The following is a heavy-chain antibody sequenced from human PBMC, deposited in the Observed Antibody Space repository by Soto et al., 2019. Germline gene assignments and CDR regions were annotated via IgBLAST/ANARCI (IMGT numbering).Heavy chain of an antibody. J-gene: IGHJ5*02. D-gene: IGHD6-13*01. V-gene: IGHV4-4*07. Sequence: PSETLSLTCTVSGASMNSYHWSWIRQPAGKGLEWIGHIHSSGSTNYNPSLESRVTMSVDTSKNQFSLRLMPLTAADTAVYYCARDQGVAAAGITWFDPWGQGSLVTVSS. CDR2: IHSSGST. CDR3: ARDQGVAAAGITWFDP. CDR1: GASMNSYH.